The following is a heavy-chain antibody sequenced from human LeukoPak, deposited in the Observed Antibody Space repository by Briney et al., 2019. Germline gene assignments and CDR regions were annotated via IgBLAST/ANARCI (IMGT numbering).Heavy chain of an antibody. CDR2: ISAYNGNT. CDR1: GYTFTIYG. J-gene: IGHJ4*02. Sequence: ASVKVSCKASGYTFTIYGISWVRQAPGQGLEWMGWISAYNGNTNYAQKLQGRVTMTTDTSTSTAYMELRSLRSDDTAVYYCARDPPPVYYYDSSGYYDYWGQGTLVTVSS. D-gene: IGHD3-22*01. V-gene: IGHV1-18*01. CDR3: ARDPPPVYYYDSSGYYDY.